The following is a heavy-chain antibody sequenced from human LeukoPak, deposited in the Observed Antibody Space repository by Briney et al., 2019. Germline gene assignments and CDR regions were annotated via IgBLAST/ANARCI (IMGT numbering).Heavy chain of an antibody. Sequence: PGRSLRLSCAASGFTFSSYGMHWVRQAPGKGLEWVAVIWYDGSNKYYADSVKGRFTISRDNSKNTLYLQMNSLRAEDTAVYYCARILNSSSWYASLGYWGQGTLVTVSS. CDR2: IWYDGSNK. J-gene: IGHJ4*02. CDR3: ARILNSSSWYASLGY. D-gene: IGHD6-13*01. V-gene: IGHV3-33*01. CDR1: GFTFSSYG.